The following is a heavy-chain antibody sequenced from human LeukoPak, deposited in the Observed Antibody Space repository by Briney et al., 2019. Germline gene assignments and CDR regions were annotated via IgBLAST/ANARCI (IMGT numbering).Heavy chain of an antibody. V-gene: IGHV1-18*01. Sequence: GASVKVSCKATSHISWVRQAPGQGLEWMGWIGSYEGDTYYAQKFQGRVTATTDTSTNTAYMELRSLRADDTAVYYCARDFWNFYDSSGYCRDFDSWGQGTLVTVSS. CDR1: TSH. CDR2: IGSYEGDT. J-gene: IGHJ5*01. D-gene: IGHD3-22*01. CDR3: ARDFWNFYDSSGYCRDFDS.